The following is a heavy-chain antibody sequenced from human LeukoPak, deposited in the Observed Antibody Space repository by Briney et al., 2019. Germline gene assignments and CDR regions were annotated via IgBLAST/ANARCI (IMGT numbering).Heavy chain of an antibody. Sequence: SQTLSLTCTVSGGSISSGGYYWSWIRQHPGKGLEWIGYIYYSGSTYYNPSLKSRVTISVDTSKNQFSLKLSSATAADMAVYYCARDPSGGRWANWFDPWGQGTLVTVSS. CDR3: ARDPSGGRWANWFDP. CDR1: GGSISSGGYY. J-gene: IGHJ5*02. CDR2: IYYSGST. V-gene: IGHV4-31*03. D-gene: IGHD2-15*01.